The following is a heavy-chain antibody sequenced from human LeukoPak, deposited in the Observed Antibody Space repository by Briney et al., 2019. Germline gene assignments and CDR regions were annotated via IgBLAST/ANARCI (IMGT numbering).Heavy chain of an antibody. V-gene: IGHV4-61*02. D-gene: IGHD3-22*01. Sequence: PSQTLSLTCTVSGGSISSDIYYWNWIRQPAGKGLEWIGRIYTSGSTNYNPSLKSRVTISVDTSKNQFSLKLSSVTAADTAVYYCARYYDSSGYYPYYFDYWGQGTLVTVSS. CDR2: IYTSGST. CDR1: GGSISSDIYY. J-gene: IGHJ4*02. CDR3: ARYYDSSGYYPYYFDY.